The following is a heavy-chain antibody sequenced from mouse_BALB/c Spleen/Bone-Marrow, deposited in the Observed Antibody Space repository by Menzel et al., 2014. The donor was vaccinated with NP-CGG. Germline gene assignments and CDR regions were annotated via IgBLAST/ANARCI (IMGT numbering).Heavy chain of an antibody. CDR1: GFDFSRYW. Sequence: EVKLMESGGGLVQPGGSLKLSCAASGFDFSRYWMSWVRQAPGKGLEWIGEINPDGNTINYTPSLKDKFIISRDNAKNTLYLQMSKVRSEDTALYYCSRLGYYGGFAYWGQGTLVTVSA. CDR2: INPDGNTI. V-gene: IGHV4-1*02. CDR3: SRLGYYGGFAY. J-gene: IGHJ3*01. D-gene: IGHD2-3*01.